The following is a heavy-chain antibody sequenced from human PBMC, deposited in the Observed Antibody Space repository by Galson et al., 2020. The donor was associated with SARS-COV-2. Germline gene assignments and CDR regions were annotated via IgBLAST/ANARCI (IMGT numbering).Heavy chain of an antibody. J-gene: IGHJ6*02. CDR1: GFTFSSYA. CDR2: ISYDGSNK. CDR3: ARDLKGPYRSSGWLYYYDGMDV. Sequence: GGSLRLSCAASGFTFSSYAMHWVRQAPGKGLEWVAVISYDGSNKYYADSVKGRFTISRDNSKNTLYLQMNSLRAEDTAVYYCARDLKGPYRSSGWLYYYDGMDVWGQGTTVTVSS. V-gene: IGHV3-30-3*01. D-gene: IGHD6-19*01.